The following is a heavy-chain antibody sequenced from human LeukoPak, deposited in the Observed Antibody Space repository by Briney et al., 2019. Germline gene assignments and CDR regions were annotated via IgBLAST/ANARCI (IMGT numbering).Heavy chain of an antibody. Sequence: GASVKVSCKASGYTFSGYYMHWVRQAPGQGLEWMGWINPNSGGINYAQKFQGRVTMTRDTSITTAYMELSRLRSDDTAVYYCARDGYCSSSRCYYFDYWGQGTLVTVSS. CDR3: ARDGYCSSSRCYYFDY. CDR2: INPNSGGI. CDR1: GYTFSGYY. D-gene: IGHD2-2*01. J-gene: IGHJ4*02. V-gene: IGHV1-2*02.